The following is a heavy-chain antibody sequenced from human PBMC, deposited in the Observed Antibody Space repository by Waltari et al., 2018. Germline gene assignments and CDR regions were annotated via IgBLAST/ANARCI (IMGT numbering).Heavy chain of an antibody. CDR3: AREAGGXPAAANDY. CDR1: GYTFTSYY. Sequence: QVQLVXSGAEVKKPGASVKIXCXASGYTFTSYYIHWVRQAPGQGLEWMVIINPSDGSTSYAQKFQGRVTMTRDTSTSTVYMELSSLRSEDTAVYYCAREAGGXPAAANDYWGQGTLVTVSX. D-gene: IGHD2-2*01. J-gene: IGHJ4*02. V-gene: IGHV1-46*01. CDR2: INPSDGST.